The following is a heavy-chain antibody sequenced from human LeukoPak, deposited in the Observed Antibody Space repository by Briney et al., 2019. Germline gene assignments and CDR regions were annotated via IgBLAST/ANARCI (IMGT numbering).Heavy chain of an antibody. Sequence: SSETLPLTCTVSGGSISSYYWNWIRQPPGKGLEWIGEINHSGSTNYNPSLKSRVTISVDTSKNQFSLKLSSVTAADTAVYYCAKGYSSHYYGMDVWGQGTTVTVSS. V-gene: IGHV4-34*01. CDR2: INHSGST. CDR3: AKGYSSHYYGMDV. D-gene: IGHD6-19*01. J-gene: IGHJ6*02. CDR1: GGSISSYY.